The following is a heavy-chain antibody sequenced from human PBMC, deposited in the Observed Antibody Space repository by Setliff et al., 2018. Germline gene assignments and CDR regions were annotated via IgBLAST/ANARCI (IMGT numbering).Heavy chain of an antibody. V-gene: IGHV1-18*01. CDR1: GYTFTSYG. Sequence: GASVKVSCKASGYTFTSYGISWVRQAPGQGLEWMGWISAYNGNTNYAQKLQGRVTMTTDTSTSTAYMGLRSLRSDDTAVYYCARDLSSRVAVAGTVDYWGQGTLVTVSS. D-gene: IGHD6-19*01. J-gene: IGHJ4*02. CDR3: ARDLSSRVAVAGTVDY. CDR2: ISAYNGNT.